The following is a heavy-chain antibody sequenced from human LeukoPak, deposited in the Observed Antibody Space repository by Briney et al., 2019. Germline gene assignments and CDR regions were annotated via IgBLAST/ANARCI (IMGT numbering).Heavy chain of an antibody. CDR2: ISGSGGST. D-gene: IGHD3-10*01. Sequence: GGSLRLSCAASGFTFSSYAMSWVRQAPGKGLEWVSAISGSGGSTYYADSVKGRFTISRDNSKNTLYLQMNSLRAEDTAVYYCAKDLSGGSGSYYNARIYYYGMDVWGQGTTVTASS. J-gene: IGHJ6*02. CDR1: GFTFSSYA. CDR3: AKDLSGGSGSYYNARIYYYGMDV. V-gene: IGHV3-23*01.